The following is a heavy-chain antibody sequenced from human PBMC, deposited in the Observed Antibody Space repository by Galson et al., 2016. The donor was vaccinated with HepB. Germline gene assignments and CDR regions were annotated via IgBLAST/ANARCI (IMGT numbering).Heavy chain of an antibody. J-gene: IGHJ6*02. CDR1: GFTFSSYA. CDR3: AKEGTIFGVVPYGMDV. D-gene: IGHD3-3*01. CDR2: ISGSGGST. Sequence: SLRLSCAASGFTFSSYAMSWVRQAPGKGLEWVSVISGSGGSTYYADSVKGRFTISRDNSKNTLYLQMNSLRVEDTAVYYCAKEGTIFGVVPYGMDVWGQGTKVIVSS. V-gene: IGHV3-23*01.